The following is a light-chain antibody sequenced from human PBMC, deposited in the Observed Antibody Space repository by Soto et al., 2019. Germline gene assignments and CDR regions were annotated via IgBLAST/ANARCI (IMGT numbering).Light chain of an antibody. CDR3: SSYTSSSTPYV. Sequence: QSALTQPASVSGSPGQSITISCTGTSSDVGGYNYVSWYQQHPGKAPKLMIYEVSNRPSGVSNRFSGSKSGNTAPLTISGLQAEDGADYYCSSYTSSSTPYVFGTGTKVTVL. J-gene: IGLJ1*01. CDR2: EVS. CDR1: SSDVGGYNY. V-gene: IGLV2-14*01.